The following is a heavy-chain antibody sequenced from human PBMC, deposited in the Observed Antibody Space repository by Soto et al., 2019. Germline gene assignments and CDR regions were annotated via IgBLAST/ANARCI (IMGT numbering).Heavy chain of an antibody. V-gene: IGHV3-30*18. CDR3: AKELQSYSDYASYCDGMDV. D-gene: IGHD5-12*01. Sequence: QVQLVESGGGEVQPGRSLTLSCAASGFTFSTYGMHWVRQTPGKGLEWVAVISYDGTNKFYSDSVKGRFTISRDNFKNTLALRMTRLRADDTAVYACAKELQSYSDYASYCDGMDVWGLGTRVTASS. CDR2: ISYDGTNK. J-gene: IGHJ6*02. CDR1: GFTFSTYG.